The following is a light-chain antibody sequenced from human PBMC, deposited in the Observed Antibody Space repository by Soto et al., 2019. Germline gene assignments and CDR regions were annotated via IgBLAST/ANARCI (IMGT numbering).Light chain of an antibody. Sequence: NFMLTQPHSVSDSPGKTVTISCTGSGGSMASNYVQWYQQRPGSAPTIVIFEDNQRPSGVPDRFSGSIDTSSNSASLTISGLKTEDEADYYCQSYDSDSQGVFGGGTKLTVL. CDR3: QSYDSDSQGV. CDR1: GGSMASNY. CDR2: EDN. V-gene: IGLV6-57*02. J-gene: IGLJ3*02.